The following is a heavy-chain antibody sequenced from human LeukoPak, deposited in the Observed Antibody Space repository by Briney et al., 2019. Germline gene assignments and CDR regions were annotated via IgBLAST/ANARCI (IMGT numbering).Heavy chain of an antibody. Sequence: ETLSLTCTVSGGSISSYYWSWIRQPPGKGLEWIGYIYLSGNPNYNPSLKSRVTISVDTSKNQFSLKLSSVTAADTAVYYCARGGKKFCGGDCYFFDYWGQGTLVTVSS. D-gene: IGHD2-21*02. V-gene: IGHV4-59*01. CDR3: ARGGKKFCGGDCYFFDY. J-gene: IGHJ4*02. CDR2: IYLSGNP. CDR1: GGSISSYY.